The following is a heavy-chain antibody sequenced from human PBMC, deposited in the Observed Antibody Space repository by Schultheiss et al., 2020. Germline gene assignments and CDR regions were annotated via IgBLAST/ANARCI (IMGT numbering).Heavy chain of an antibody. D-gene: IGHD1-26*01. J-gene: IGHJ4*02. CDR1: GFTFSKYW. V-gene: IGHV3-74*01. Sequence: GGSLRLSCEASGFTFSKYWMHWVRQGPGKGLVWVSRISSEGSATTYADSVKGRFTISRDNAKNTVFLQMNSLRAEDTAVYYCAKVFSCVGAHFDYWGQGTLVTVSS. CDR2: ISSEGSAT. CDR3: AKVFSCVGAHFDY.